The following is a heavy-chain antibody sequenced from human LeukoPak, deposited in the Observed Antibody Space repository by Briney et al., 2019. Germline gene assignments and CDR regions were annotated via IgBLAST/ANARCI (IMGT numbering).Heavy chain of an antibody. J-gene: IGHJ4*02. CDR2: IYVSGRT. V-gene: IGHV4-61*05. D-gene: IGHD2-21*01. CDR3: ASIRGGDHFDY. Sequence: SETLSLTCTVSGGSISGSSSYWGWLRQPPGRGLEWIGTIYYSGSIYVSGRTYYNSSLKSRVTISIDTSKNQFSLKVSSVTAADTAVYYCASIRGGDHFDYWGQGTLVTVSS. CDR1: GGSISGSSSY.